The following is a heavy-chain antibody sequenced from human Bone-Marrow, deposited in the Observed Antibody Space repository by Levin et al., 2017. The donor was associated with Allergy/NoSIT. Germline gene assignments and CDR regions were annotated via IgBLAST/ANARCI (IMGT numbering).Heavy chain of an antibody. Sequence: QSGPTLVKPTETLTLTCTFSGFSLLTSGVGVGWIRQPPGKALEWLALIYWNDDESYSPSLKTRLTINKDTSKNQVVLTMTNMDPVDTATFYCAHRLSGDFWATYSGKNWFDPWGQGILVTVSS. CDR1: GFSLLTSGVG. CDR2: IYWNDDE. J-gene: IGHJ5*02. CDR3: AHRLSGDFWATYSGKNWFDP. D-gene: IGHD3/OR15-3a*01. V-gene: IGHV2-5*01.